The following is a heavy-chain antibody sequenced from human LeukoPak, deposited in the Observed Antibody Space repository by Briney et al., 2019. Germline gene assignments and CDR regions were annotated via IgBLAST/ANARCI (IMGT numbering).Heavy chain of an antibody. Sequence: ASVKVSCKASGYTFTSYYMHWVRQAPGQGLEWMGIINPSGGSTSYAQKFQGRVTMTRDTSTSTVYMELSSLGSEDTAVYYCARRDHCSSTSCYLYFDYWGQGTLVTVSS. J-gene: IGHJ4*02. CDR1: GYTFTSYY. V-gene: IGHV1-46*01. D-gene: IGHD2-2*01. CDR2: INPSGGST. CDR3: ARRDHCSSTSCYLYFDY.